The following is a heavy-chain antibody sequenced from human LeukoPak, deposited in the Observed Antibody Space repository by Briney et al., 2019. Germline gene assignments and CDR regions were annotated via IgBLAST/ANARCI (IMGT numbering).Heavy chain of an antibody. CDR1: GFTFSNFA. D-gene: IGHD3-3*01. J-gene: IGHJ4*02. CDR3: VKDGPFTIYGVVIPS. Sequence: GGSLRLSCAASGFTFSNFAMGWVRQAPGKGLEWVSGISGGGINTYYADSVKGRFTISRDNSKNTLYLQMTSLGVEDTAVYYCVKDGPFTIYGVVIPSWGQGSLVTVSS. CDR2: ISGGGINT. V-gene: IGHV3-23*01.